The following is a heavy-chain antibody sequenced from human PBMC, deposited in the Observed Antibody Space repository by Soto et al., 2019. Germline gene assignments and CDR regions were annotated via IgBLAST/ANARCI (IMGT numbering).Heavy chain of an antibody. J-gene: IGHJ1*01. CDR3: ARAAEPIGDAEYFQH. CDR2: ISAYNGNT. CDR1: GYTFTSYG. D-gene: IGHD2-2*01. Sequence: QVQLVQSGAEVKKPGASVKVSCKASGYTFTSYGISWVRPAPGQGLEWMGWISAYNGNTNYAQKLQGRVTMTTDTSTSTAYMELRSLRADDTAVYDCARAAEPIGDAEYFQHWGQGTLVTVSS. V-gene: IGHV1-18*01.